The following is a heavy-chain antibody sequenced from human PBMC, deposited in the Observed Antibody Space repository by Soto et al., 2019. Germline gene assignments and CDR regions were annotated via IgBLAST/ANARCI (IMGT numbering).Heavy chain of an antibody. CDR2: INPNSGGT. J-gene: IGHJ6*02. CDR1: GYTFTGYY. CDR3: ATPLSGYVYYYYGMDV. V-gene: IGHV1-2*02. Sequence: ASVKVSCKASGYTFTGYYMHWVRQAPGQGLEWMGWINPNSGGTNYAQKFQGRVTMTRDTSISTAYMELSRLRSDDTAVYYCATPLSGYVYYYYGMDVWGQGTTVTVSS. D-gene: IGHD3-22*01.